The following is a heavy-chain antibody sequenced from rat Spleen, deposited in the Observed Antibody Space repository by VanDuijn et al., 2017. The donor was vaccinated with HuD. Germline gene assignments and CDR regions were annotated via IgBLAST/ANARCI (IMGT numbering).Heavy chain of an antibody. CDR1: GYSITSNY. Sequence: EVQLQESGPGLVKPSQSLSLTCSVTGYSITSNYWGWIRKFPGNKLEWMGYISYSGRTSDNPFPKSRISITNYTSKNQFFLQLNTVTTEDTATYYCARGPVDYWGQGVMVTVSA. CDR3: ARGPVDY. J-gene: IGHJ2*01. V-gene: IGHV3-1*01. CDR2: ISYSGRT.